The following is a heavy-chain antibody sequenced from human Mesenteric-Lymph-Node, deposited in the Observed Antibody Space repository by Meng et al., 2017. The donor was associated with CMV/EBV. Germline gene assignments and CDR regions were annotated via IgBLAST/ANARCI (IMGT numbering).Heavy chain of an antibody. CDR3: ARDLWTGMDV. Sequence: SETLSLTCTVSGGSFSDYYWTWIRQPPGKGLEWIGYVYSSGSTNYNPSLKSRVTISVDTSKNQFSLKLSSVTAADTAVYYCARDLWTGMDVWGQGTTVTVS. J-gene: IGHJ6*02. D-gene: IGHD2-21*01. CDR1: GGSFSDYY. V-gene: IGHV4-59*01. CDR2: VYSSGST.